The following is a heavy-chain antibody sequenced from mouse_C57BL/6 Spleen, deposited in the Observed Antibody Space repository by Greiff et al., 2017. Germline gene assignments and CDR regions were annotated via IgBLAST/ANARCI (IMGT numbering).Heavy chain of an antibody. J-gene: IGHJ2*01. V-gene: IGHV1-82*01. CDR3: ARIDYGSSYCFDY. Sequence: QVQLQQSGPELVKPGASVKISCKASGYAFSSSWMNWVKQRPGKGLEWIGRIYPGDGDTNYNGKFKGKATLTADKSSSTAYMQLSSLTSEDSAVYFCARIDYGSSYCFDYWGQGTTLTVSS. CDR1: GYAFSSSW. CDR2: IYPGDGDT. D-gene: IGHD1-1*01.